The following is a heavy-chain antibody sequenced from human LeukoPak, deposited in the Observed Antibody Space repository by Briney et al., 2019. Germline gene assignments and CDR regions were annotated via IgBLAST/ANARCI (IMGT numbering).Heavy chain of an antibody. D-gene: IGHD2-2*01. CDR3: ARYQNSFDY. CDR1: GGSLSSYY. V-gene: IGHV4-59*01. J-gene: IGHJ4*02. CDR2: IYYSGST. Sequence: PETLSLACTFSGGSLSSYYWSWIRQPPGKGLDWIGYIYYSGSTNYNPSPKSRFTIPVDTSKNQFSLKLSSVTAADKAVYYCARYQNSFDYWGQGTLVTVSS.